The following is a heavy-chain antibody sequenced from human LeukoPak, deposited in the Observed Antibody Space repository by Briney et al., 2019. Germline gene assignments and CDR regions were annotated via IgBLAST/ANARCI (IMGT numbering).Heavy chain of an antibody. J-gene: IGHJ4*02. CDR1: GDSISSSTSSTTNY. D-gene: IGHD1-20*01. CDR2: ITYSGAT. CDR3: ARHGGRYNWSPSD. V-gene: IGHV4-39*01. Sequence: SETLSLTCTVSGDSISSSTSSTTNYWAWIPHPPGKGREGIGSITYSGATHYNESLKSRVTISVDTSRNQFSLRLSSVTAADTAVYFCARHGGRYNWSPSDWGQGTLVTVSS.